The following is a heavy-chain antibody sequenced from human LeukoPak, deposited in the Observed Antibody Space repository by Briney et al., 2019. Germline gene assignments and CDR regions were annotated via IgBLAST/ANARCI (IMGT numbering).Heavy chain of an antibody. D-gene: IGHD4-11*01. CDR3: ARALPLTTVTNYYYYYGMDV. J-gene: IGHJ6*02. CDR2: IYHSGST. Sequence: SETLSLTCAVSGGSISSGGYSWSWIRQPPGKGLEWIGYIYHSGSTYYNPSLKSRVTISVDRSKNQFSLKLSSVTAADTAVYYCARALPLTTVTNYYYYYGMDVWGQGTTVTVSS. CDR1: GGSISSGGYS. V-gene: IGHV4-30-2*01.